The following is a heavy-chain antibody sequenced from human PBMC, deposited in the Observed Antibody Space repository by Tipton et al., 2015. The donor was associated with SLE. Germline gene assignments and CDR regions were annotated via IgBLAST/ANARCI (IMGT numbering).Heavy chain of an antibody. CDR1: GGSINSQY. V-gene: IGHV4-34*01. CDR3: ARNLGPEWMATKRGYFEL. Sequence: TLSLTCSVSGGSINSQYWSWIRQPPGKGLEWIGEITYRGTTKYNPSLKSRVTISVDTSKNQFSLKLSSVTAADTAVYYCARNLGPEWMATKRGYFELWGRGTLVSVSS. D-gene: IGHD5-24*01. J-gene: IGHJ2*01. CDR2: ITYRGTT.